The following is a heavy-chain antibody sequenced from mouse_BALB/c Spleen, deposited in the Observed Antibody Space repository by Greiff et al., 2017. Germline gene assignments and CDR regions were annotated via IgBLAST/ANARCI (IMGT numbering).Heavy chain of an antibody. Sequence: EVQLVESGGGLVQPGGSRKLSCAASGFTFSSFGMHWVRQAPEKGLEWVAYISSGSSTIYYADTVKGRFTISRDNPKNTLFLQMTSLRSEDTAMYYCAPTIGWAMDDWGQGTSVTVSS. J-gene: IGHJ4*01. CDR1: GFTFSSFG. V-gene: IGHV5-17*02. D-gene: IGHD2-10*01. CDR2: ISSGSSTI. CDR3: APTIGWAMDD.